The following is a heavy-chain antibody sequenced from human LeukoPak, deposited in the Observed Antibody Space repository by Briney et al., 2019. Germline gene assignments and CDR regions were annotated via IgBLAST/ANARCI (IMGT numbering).Heavy chain of an antibody. CDR2: INHSGST. CDR1: GGSFSGYY. V-gene: IGHV4-34*01. Sequence: SETRSLTCAVYGGSFSGYYWSWIRQPPGKGLEWIGEINHSGSTNYNPSLKSRVTISVDTSKNQLSLKLRSVTAADTAVYYCARQDSGTYLNPLDIWGQGTVVTVSS. J-gene: IGHJ3*02. CDR3: ARQDSGTYLNPLDI. D-gene: IGHD1-26*01.